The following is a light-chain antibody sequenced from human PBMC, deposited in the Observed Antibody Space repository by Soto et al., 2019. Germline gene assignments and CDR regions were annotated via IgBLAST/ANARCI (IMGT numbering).Light chain of an antibody. J-gene: IGKJ1*01. CDR2: DAS. Sequence: LLTQSPATLSLSPGERATLSCRASQTVNTYLAWYQQKPGQAPRLLIYDASTRATGIPARFSAIWSGTGLSLTISCLGTDNVVVYFCQQPGNSPDPFGDGTKVEIE. CDR3: QQPGNSPDP. CDR1: QTVNTY. V-gene: IGKV3-11*01.